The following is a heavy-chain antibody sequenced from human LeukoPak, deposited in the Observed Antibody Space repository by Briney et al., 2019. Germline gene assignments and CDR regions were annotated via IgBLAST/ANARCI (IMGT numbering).Heavy chain of an antibody. Sequence: SETLSLTCTVSGGSISSRNYYWGWIRQPPGKGLEWIGGVYYTGTTYSNPSLKSRVTISVDTSKNQFSLRLSSVTAADTAVYYCTRGSIAYYYMDVWGKGTTVTISS. CDR2: VYYTGTT. CDR3: TRGSIAYYYMDV. CDR1: GGSISSRNYY. J-gene: IGHJ6*03. D-gene: IGHD3-22*01. V-gene: IGHV4-39*01.